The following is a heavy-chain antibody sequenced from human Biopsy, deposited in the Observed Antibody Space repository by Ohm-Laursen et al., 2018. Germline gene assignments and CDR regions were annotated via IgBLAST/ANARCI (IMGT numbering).Heavy chain of an antibody. V-gene: IGHV4-4*07. D-gene: IGHD4-17*01. CDR3: ARDAYGDYDTYY. CDR2: IYSSGRT. CDR1: GGSISDYF. Sequence: SQTLSLTCTVSGGSISDYFWSWIRQPADKGLEYIGRIYSSGRTFYNPSLKSRVTMSVATSDNRFSLKLSSVTAADTAVYFCARDAYGDYDTYY. J-gene: IGHJ6*03.